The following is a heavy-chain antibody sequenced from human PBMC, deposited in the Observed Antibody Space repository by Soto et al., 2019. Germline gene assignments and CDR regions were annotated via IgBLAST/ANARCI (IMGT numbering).Heavy chain of an antibody. J-gene: IGHJ5*02. Sequence: ASVKVSCKASGISSTTYSISWVRQAPGHGLEWMGWINTGNGNTRYSQRFLGRVSLTTDTSTSTASMDLSSLTSEDTAVYYGARAISGYVTWGQGTLVTVSS. D-gene: IGHD5-12*01. CDR3: ARAISGYVT. CDR1: GISSTTYS. V-gene: IGHV1-3*04. CDR2: INTGNGNT.